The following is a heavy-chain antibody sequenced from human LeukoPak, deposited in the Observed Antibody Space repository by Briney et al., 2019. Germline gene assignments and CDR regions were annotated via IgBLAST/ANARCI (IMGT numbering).Heavy chain of an antibody. V-gene: IGHV4-31*03. CDR3: ARDYRFDSGYDLLDAFDV. J-gene: IGHJ3*01. CDR2: IYYSGSS. CDR1: GGSISSGVSY. D-gene: IGHD5-12*01. Sequence: SETLSLTCTVSGGSISSGVSYWSWIRQHPGKGLEWIAYIYYSGSSSYNPSLKSRVTISVDTSKNQFSLKLSSVTAADTAVYYCARDYRFDSGYDLLDAFDVWGQGTMATVSS.